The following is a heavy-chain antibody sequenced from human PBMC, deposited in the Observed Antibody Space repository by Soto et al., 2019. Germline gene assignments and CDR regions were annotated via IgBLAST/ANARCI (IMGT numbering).Heavy chain of an antibody. CDR3: ARAKMRTVTTWRVSYYYYGMDV. Sequence: QVQLVQSGAEVKKPGASVKVSCKASAYTFTAYYIHWVRQAPGQGLEWMGCINPNSGDTNYAQKFQGWVTRTRDTSISTAYMETSRLRSDDTAVYYCARAKMRTVTTWRVSYYYYGMDVWGQGTTVTVSS. J-gene: IGHJ6*02. V-gene: IGHV1-2*04. CDR2: INPNSGDT. D-gene: IGHD4-17*01. CDR1: AYTFTAYY.